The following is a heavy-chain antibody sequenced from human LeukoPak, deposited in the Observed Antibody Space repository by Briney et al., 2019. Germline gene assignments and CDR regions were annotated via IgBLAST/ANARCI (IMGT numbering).Heavy chain of an antibody. D-gene: IGHD2-2*01. J-gene: IGHJ5*02. Sequence: PGGSLRLSCAASGFTFSSYAMSWVRQAPGKGLEWVSAISGSGGSTYYADSVKGRFTISRDNSKNTLYLQMSSLRAEDTAVYYCAKGGEDCSSTSCINWFDPWGQGTLVTVSS. CDR1: GFTFSSYA. V-gene: IGHV3-23*01. CDR2: ISGSGGST. CDR3: AKGGEDCSSTSCINWFDP.